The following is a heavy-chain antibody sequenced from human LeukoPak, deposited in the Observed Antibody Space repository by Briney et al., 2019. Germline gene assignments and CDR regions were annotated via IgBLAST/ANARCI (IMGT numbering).Heavy chain of an antibody. D-gene: IGHD3-3*01. CDR1: GFTFSSYA. V-gene: IGHV3-23*01. Sequence: GGSLRLSCAASGFTFSSYAMSWVRQAPGKGLEWVSAISGSGGSTYYADSVKGRFTIFRDNSKNTLYLQMNSLRAEDTAVYYCAKDRVKSGYDFWSGYSRSKDYWGQGTLVTVSS. CDR2: ISGSGGST. J-gene: IGHJ4*02. CDR3: AKDRVKSGYDFWSGYSRSKDY.